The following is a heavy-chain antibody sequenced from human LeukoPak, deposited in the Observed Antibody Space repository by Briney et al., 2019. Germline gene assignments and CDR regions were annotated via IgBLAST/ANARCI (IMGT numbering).Heavy chain of an antibody. D-gene: IGHD3-10*01. CDR2: IPYSCSRR. V-gene: IGHV3-30*04. CDR1: GTTSNTHA. Sequence: GRFLRLSCEASGTTSNTHATHWVRKAPDSLQGRVAVIPYSCSRRYCTDFEEGRFTVSRDNFPYTLYLQMNSLRDEDSYVYFCARDSDGDYSGQYYLDAWGQGTLVTVS. CDR3: ARDSDGDYSGQYYLDA. J-gene: IGHJ5*02.